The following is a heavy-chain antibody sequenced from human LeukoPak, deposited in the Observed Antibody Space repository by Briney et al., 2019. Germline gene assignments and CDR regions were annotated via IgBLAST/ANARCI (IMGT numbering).Heavy chain of an antibody. CDR1: GGSISSYY. CDR3: ARDGDFWSGYYLAFDI. D-gene: IGHD3-3*01. Sequence: KPSETLSLTCTVSGGSISSYYWSWIRQPPGKGLEWIGYIYYSGSTNYNPSLKSRVTISVDTSKNQFSLKLSSVTAADTAVYYCARDGDFWSGYYLAFDIWGQGTMVTVSS. V-gene: IGHV4-59*01. J-gene: IGHJ3*02. CDR2: IYYSGST.